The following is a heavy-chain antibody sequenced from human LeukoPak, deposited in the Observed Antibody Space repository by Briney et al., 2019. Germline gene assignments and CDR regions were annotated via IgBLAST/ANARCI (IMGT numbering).Heavy chain of an antibody. CDR1: GFTFSSYW. CDR3: ARDLSYYDSSGSSAY. Sequence: GGSLRLSCAAAGFTFSSYWMHWGRHAPGKGLVWVSRINSDGSSTSYADSVKGRFTISRDNAKNTLYLQMNSLRAEDTAVYFCARDLSYYDSSGSSAYWGQGTLVTVSS. CDR2: INSDGSST. V-gene: IGHV3-74*01. J-gene: IGHJ4*02. D-gene: IGHD3-22*01.